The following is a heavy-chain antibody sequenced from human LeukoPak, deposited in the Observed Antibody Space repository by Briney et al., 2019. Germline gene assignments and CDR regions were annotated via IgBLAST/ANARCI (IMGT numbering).Heavy chain of an antibody. CDR1: GGSISSYY. J-gene: IGHJ3*02. V-gene: IGHV4-59*01. D-gene: IGHD1-26*01. CDR3: ARDTYSGLPWAFDI. Sequence: SETLSLTCTVSGGSISSYYWSWIRQPPRKGLEWIGYIYYSGSTNYNPSLKSRVTISVDTSKNQFSLKLSSVTAADTAVYYCARDTYSGLPWAFDIWGQGTMVTVSS. CDR2: IYYSGST.